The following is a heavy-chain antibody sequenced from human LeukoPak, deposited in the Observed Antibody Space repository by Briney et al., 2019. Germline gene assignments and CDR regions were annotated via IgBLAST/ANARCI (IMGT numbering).Heavy chain of an antibody. CDR2: IYSGGST. Sequence: PGGSLRLSCAASGFTVISNYMSAVRDAPGNGLEWVSVIYSGGSTYYADSVKGRFTISRDNSKNTLFLQMNSLRAEDTAVYYCARGGSRYFHNWGQGTLVTVST. J-gene: IGHJ4*02. CDR1: GFTVISNY. CDR3: ARGGSRYFHN. V-gene: IGHV3-66*01. D-gene: IGHD3-10*01.